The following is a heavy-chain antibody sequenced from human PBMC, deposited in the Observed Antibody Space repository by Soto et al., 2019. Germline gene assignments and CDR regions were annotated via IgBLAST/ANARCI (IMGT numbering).Heavy chain of an antibody. J-gene: IGHJ6*03. V-gene: IGHV3-30*18. CDR2: ISYDGSNK. CDR1: GFTFSSYG. D-gene: IGHD6-19*01. CDR3: AKDPNSSGWYEYYYYYYLDV. Sequence: GGSLRLSCAAPGFTFSSYGMHWVRQAPGKGLEWVAVISYDGSNKYYADSVKGRFTISRDNSKNTLYLQMNSLRAEDTAVYYCAKDPNSSGWYEYYYYYYLDVWGKGTTVTVSS.